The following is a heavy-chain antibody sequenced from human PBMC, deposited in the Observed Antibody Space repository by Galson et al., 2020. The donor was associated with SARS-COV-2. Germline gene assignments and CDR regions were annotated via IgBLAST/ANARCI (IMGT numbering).Heavy chain of an antibody. Sequence: SGPTLVKPTQTLTLTCTFSGFSLSTSGMCVSWIRQPPGKALEWLALIDWDDDKYYSTSLKSRLTITKDTSKNQVVLTMTNMDPVDTATYYCAHSPHYGPYSSGWAYFDYWGQGTLVTVSS. D-gene: IGHD6-19*01. CDR3: AHSPHYGPYSSGWAYFDY. CDR2: IDWDDDK. J-gene: IGHJ4*02. CDR1: GFSLSTSGMC. V-gene: IGHV2-70*12.